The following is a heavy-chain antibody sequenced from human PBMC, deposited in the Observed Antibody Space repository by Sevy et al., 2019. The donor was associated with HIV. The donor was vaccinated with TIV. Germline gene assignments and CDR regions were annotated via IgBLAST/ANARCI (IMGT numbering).Heavy chain of an antibody. CDR2: IIPIFGTA. V-gene: IGHV1-69*13. CDR3: ARASDCGGDCRPEGYYYYGMDV. J-gene: IGHJ6*02. Sequence: ASGKVSCKASGGTFSSYAISWVRQAPGQGLEWMGGIIPIFGTANYAQKFQGRVTITADESTSTAYMELSSLRSEDTAVYYCARASDCGGDCRPEGYYYYGMDVWGQGTTVTVSS. CDR1: GGTFSSYA. D-gene: IGHD2-21*02.